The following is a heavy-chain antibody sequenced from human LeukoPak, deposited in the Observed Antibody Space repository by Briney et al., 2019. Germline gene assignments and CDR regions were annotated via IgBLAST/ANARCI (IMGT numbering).Heavy chain of an antibody. Sequence: ASVKVSCKASGYTFTSYGINWVRQATGQGLEWMGWMNRYSGNTNYAQKFQGRVAMTMNTSITTAYMELSSLRSEDTAVYYCARGLGRTAMVTRGGVRFDYWGQGTLVTVSS. J-gene: IGHJ4*02. V-gene: IGHV1-8*01. CDR1: GYTFTSYG. CDR3: ARGLGRTAMVTRGGVRFDY. CDR2: MNRYSGNT. D-gene: IGHD5-18*01.